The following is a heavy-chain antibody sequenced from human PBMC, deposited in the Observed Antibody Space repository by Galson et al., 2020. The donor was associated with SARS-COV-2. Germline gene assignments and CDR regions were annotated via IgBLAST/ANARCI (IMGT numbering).Heavy chain of an antibody. CDR3: ARERIDAYYGVDV. V-gene: IGHV1-2*02. J-gene: IGHJ6*02. CDR1: GYTFTGYY. Sequence: GASVKVSCKASGYTFTGYYMHWVRQAPGQGLEWMGWINPNSGGTNYAQKFQGRVTMTRDTSISTAHMELSRLRSDDTAVYYCARERIDAYYGVDVWGQGTMVTVSS. CDR2: INPNSGGT. D-gene: IGHD2-15*01.